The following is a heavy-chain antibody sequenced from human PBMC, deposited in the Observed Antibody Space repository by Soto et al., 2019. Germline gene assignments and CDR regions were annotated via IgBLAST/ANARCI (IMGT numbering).Heavy chain of an antibody. J-gene: IGHJ4*02. V-gene: IGHV3-73*01. CDR2: IRSKSNSYAT. CDR3: TRGYGDYVRDY. D-gene: IGHD4-17*01. Sequence: EVQLVESGAGLVQPGGSLKLSCAVSGFTFSGSAMHWVRQASGKGLEWVGRIRSKSNSYATAYAASVKGRFTISRDDSKNTAYLQMNSLKTEDTAVYYCTRGYGDYVRDYWGQGTLVTVSS. CDR1: GFTFSGSA.